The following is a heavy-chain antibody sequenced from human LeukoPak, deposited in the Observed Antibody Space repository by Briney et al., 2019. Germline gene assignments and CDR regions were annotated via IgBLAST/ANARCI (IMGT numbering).Heavy chain of an antibody. D-gene: IGHD3-3*01. CDR1: GFTFSSYS. J-gene: IGHJ6*03. CDR3: ARVVALEYYMDV. V-gene: IGHV3-21*01. Sequence: GGSLRLSCAASGFTFSSYSMNWVRQAPGKGLEWVSSISSSSSYIYYADSVKGRFTISRHNAKNSLYLQMNSLRAEDTAVYYCARVVALEYYMDVWGKGTTVTVSS. CDR2: ISSSSSYI.